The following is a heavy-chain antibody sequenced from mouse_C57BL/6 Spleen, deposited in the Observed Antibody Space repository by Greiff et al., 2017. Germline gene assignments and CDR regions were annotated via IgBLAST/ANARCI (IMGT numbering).Heavy chain of an antibody. Sequence: QVQLQQPGAELVRPGSSVKLSCKASGYTFTSYWMDWVKQRPGQGLEWIGNIYPSDSETHYNQKFKDKATLTVDKSSSTAYMQLSSLTSEDSAVYYCARDSSGYKTYWGQGTLVTVSA. CDR2: IYPSDSET. CDR1: GYTFTSYW. J-gene: IGHJ3*01. CDR3: ARDSSGYKTY. D-gene: IGHD3-2*02. V-gene: IGHV1-61*01.